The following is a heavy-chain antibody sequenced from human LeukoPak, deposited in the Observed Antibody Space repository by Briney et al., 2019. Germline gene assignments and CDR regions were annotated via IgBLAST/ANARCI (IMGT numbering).Heavy chain of an antibody. CDR3: ARVSKAYYYMDV. CDR2: ISSSGSTI. Sequence: GSLLLSSAASGFTFSDYYMSWIRRAPGKGLEWVSYISSSGSTIYYADSVKGRFTISRDNAKNSLYLQMNSLRAEDTAVYYCARVSKAYYYMDVWGKGTTVTVSS. CDR1: GFTFSDYY. V-gene: IGHV3-11*04. J-gene: IGHJ6*03.